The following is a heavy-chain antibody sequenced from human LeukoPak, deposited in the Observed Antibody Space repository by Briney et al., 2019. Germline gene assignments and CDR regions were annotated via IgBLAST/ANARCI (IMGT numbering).Heavy chain of an antibody. Sequence: SQTLSLTCTVSGGSISSGGYYWSWIRQHPGKGLVWIGYMYYSGSTYYNPSLKSRVTISVDTSKNQFSLKLSSVTAADTAVYYCARALGATMVRGVIGKLNWFDPWGQGTLVTVSS. D-gene: IGHD3-10*01. CDR3: ARALGATMVRGVIGKLNWFDP. CDR1: GGSISSGGYY. V-gene: IGHV4-31*03. CDR2: MYYSGST. J-gene: IGHJ5*02.